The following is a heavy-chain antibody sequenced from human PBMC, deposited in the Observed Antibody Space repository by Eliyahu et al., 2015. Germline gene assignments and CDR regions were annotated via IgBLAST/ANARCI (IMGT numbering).Heavy chain of an antibody. CDR2: ISTTSSHI. Sequence: EVQLVESGGGLVKPGYSLRLSCVASGFALSSHSMSWVRQAPGKGLEWVSSISTTSSHIFYADSVKGRFTISRDNAKNSLFLQMDSLRAEDTAVYFCARVGDYFYPSGYYLNPFNFWGQGTLVAVSS. J-gene: IGHJ4*02. D-gene: IGHD3-22*01. CDR3: ARVGDYFYPSGYYLNPFNF. CDR1: GFALSSHS. V-gene: IGHV3-21*01.